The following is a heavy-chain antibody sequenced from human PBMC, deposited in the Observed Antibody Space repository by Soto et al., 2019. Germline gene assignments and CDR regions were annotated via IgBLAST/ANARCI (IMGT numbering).Heavy chain of an antibody. CDR1: GGTFSSYA. CDR2: IIPIFGTA. J-gene: IGHJ6*02. CDR3: ARDHCSGGSCYPYYYYGMDV. V-gene: IGHV1-69*01. D-gene: IGHD2-15*01. Sequence: QVQLVQSGAEVKKPGSSVKVSCKASGGTFSSYAISWVRQAPGQGLEWMGGIIPIFGTANYAQKFQGRVKITADESTSAAYMELSSLGSEDTAVYYCARDHCSGGSCYPYYYYGMDVWGQGTTVTVSS.